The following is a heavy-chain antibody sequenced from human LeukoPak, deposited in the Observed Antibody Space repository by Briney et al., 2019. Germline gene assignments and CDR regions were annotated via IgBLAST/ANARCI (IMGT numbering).Heavy chain of an antibody. J-gene: IGHJ5*02. D-gene: IGHD6-13*01. CDR1: GGTFSSYA. Sequence: ASVKVSCKASGGTFSSYAISWVRQAPGQGLEWMGRIIPILGIANYAQKFQGRVTITADKSTSTAYMELSSLRSEDTAVYYCARDLAAAGTEWNWFDPWGQGTLVTVSS. V-gene: IGHV1-69*04. CDR2: IIPILGIA. CDR3: ARDLAAAGTEWNWFDP.